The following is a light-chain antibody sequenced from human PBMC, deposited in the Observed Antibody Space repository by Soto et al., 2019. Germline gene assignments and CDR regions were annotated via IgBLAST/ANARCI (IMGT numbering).Light chain of an antibody. CDR2: AAS. CDR3: LQHNSYPQT. J-gene: IGKJ1*01. CDR1: QGIRDA. Sequence: DIQMTQSPSSLSASVGDRVTMTCRASQGIRDALGWYQQKPGKAPKRLIYAASSLQSGVPSRFSGSGSATEFTLTISSLQPEDFATYYCLQHNSYPQTFGQGTKVEI. V-gene: IGKV1-17*01.